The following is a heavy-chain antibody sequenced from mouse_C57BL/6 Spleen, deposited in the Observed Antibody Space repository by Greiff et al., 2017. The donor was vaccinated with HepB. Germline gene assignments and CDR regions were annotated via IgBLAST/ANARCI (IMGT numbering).Heavy chain of an antibody. CDR1: GYAFSSYW. V-gene: IGHV1-80*01. J-gene: IGHJ4*01. D-gene: IGHD1-1*01. Sequence: QVQLQQSGAELVKPGASVKISCKASGYAFSSYWMNWVKQRPGKGLEGIGQIYPGDGDTNYNGKFKGKATLTADKSSSTAYMQLSSLTSEDSAVYFCAIYYYGSRIAMDYWGQGTSVTVSS. CDR2: IYPGDGDT. CDR3: AIYYYGSRIAMDY.